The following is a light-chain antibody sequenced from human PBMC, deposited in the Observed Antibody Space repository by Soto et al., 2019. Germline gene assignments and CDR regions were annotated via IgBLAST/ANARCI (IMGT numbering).Light chain of an antibody. CDR3: QQYDKYPFT. Sequence: DIQMTQSPSTLSGSVGDRVTITCRAGQGVSDWLAWYQQRPGKAPQLLIYKASTLETVVPSRYSGSVSGTECTLTISSLQSDDFANYFCQQYDKYPFTFGQGTKLELK. V-gene: IGKV1-5*03. CDR2: KAS. J-gene: IGKJ2*01. CDR1: QGVSDW.